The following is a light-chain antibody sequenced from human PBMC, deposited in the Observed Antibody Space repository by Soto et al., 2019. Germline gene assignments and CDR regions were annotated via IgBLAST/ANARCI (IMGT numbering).Light chain of an antibody. V-gene: IGKV3D-11*02. Sequence: EIVLTQSPATLSLSPGERATLSCRASQSVSSYLAWYQQKPGQAPRLLIYDASNRATGIPARFSGSGPGTAFTLTISSLEPEDFAVYYCQQRSNWHPITFGPGTKVDIK. CDR1: QSVSSY. CDR3: QQRSNWHPIT. CDR2: DAS. J-gene: IGKJ3*01.